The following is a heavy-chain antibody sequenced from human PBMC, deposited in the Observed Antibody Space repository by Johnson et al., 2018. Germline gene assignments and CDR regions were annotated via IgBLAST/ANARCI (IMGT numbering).Heavy chain of an antibody. J-gene: IGHJ6*03. V-gene: IGHV3-7*01. CDR1: GFTFSSYA. Sequence: VQLVQSGGGVVQPGRSLRLSCAASGFTFSSYAMSWVRQAPGKGLEWVANIKQDGSEKYYVDSVKGRFTISRDNSKNTLYLQMNSLRAEDTAVYYCAKGSGEYYYFYMDVWGKGTTVTVSS. D-gene: IGHD2-15*01. CDR2: IKQDGSEK. CDR3: AKGSGEYYYFYMDV.